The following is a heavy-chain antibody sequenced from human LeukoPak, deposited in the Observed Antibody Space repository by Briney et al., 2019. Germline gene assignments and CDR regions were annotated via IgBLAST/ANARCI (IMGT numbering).Heavy chain of an antibody. Sequence: SGTLSLTCTVSGGSISSYYWSWIRQPPGKGLEWIGYIYYSGSTNYNPSLKSRVTISVDTSKNQFSLKLSSVTAADTAVYYCAGEETFADAFDIWGQGTMVTVSS. CDR2: IYYSGST. J-gene: IGHJ3*02. CDR1: GGSISSYY. CDR3: AGEETFADAFDI. V-gene: IGHV4-59*01.